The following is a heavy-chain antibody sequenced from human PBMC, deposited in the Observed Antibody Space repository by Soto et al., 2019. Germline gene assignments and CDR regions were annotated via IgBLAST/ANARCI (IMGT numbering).Heavy chain of an antibody. Sequence: HPGGSLRLSCAASGFTFSSYDMHWVRQATGKGLEWVSAIGTAGDTYYPGSVKGRFTISRENAKNSLYLQMNSLRAEDTAVYYCAVSRDGYKRGPSFDYWGQGTLVTVSS. D-gene: IGHD5-12*01. CDR1: GFTFSSYD. V-gene: IGHV3-13*01. CDR2: IGTAGDT. CDR3: AVSRDGYKRGPSFDY. J-gene: IGHJ4*02.